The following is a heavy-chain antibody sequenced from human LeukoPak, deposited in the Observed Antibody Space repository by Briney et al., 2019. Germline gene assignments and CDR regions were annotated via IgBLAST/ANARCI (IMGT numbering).Heavy chain of an antibody. J-gene: IGHJ3*02. Sequence: GGSLRLSCAASGFTFSNAWMSWVRQAPGKGLEWVGRIKSKTDGGTTDYAAPVKGRFTISRDDSKNTLYLQMNSLKTEDTAVYYCTIHIKYYDYVWGSYRWGEDAFDIWGQGTMVTVPS. CDR1: GFTFSNAW. D-gene: IGHD3-16*02. V-gene: IGHV3-15*01. CDR3: TIHIKYYDYVWGSYRWGEDAFDI. CDR2: IKSKTDGGTT.